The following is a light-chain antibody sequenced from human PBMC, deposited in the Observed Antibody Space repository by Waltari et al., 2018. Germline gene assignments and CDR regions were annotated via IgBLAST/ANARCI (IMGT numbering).Light chain of an antibody. Sequence: EIVLTQSPATLSLSPGERATLSCRASQSISSYLAWYQQKPGQAPRLLIYDASNRATGIPPRFSGSGSGTDFTLTISSLGPEDFAVYYCQQRSHWVTFGGGTKVEIK. J-gene: IGKJ4*01. V-gene: IGKV3-11*01. CDR1: QSISSY. CDR3: QQRSHWVT. CDR2: DAS.